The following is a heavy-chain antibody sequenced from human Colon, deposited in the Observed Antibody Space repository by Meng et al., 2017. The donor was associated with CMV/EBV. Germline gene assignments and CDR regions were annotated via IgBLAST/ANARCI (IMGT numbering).Heavy chain of an antibody. CDR1: GFTFSSYA. V-gene: IGHV3-23*01. CDR3: VKGGDDYAPHYGMDV. D-gene: IGHD2-2*01. CDR2: VSATAGSP. J-gene: IGHJ6*02. Sequence: GESLKISCSASGFTFSSYAMIWVRPAPGKGLEWGSGVSATAGSPSHAGFVKGRFTVSRDTSKKILYLQMNSLRAEDTAVYYCVKGGDDYAPHYGMDVWGQGTTVTVSS.